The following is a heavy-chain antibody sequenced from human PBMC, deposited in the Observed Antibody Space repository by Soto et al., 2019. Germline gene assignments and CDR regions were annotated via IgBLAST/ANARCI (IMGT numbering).Heavy chain of an antibody. CDR1: GYSFTSYW. CDR3: AKTWDPTYYDFLMGYSNDY. CDR2: IDPSDSYT. V-gene: IGHV5-10-1*01. J-gene: IGHJ4*02. Sequence: GESLKISCKGSGYSFTSYWISWVRQMPGKGLEWMGRIDPSDSYTNYSPSFQGHVTISADKSISTAYLQWSSLKASDTAMYYRAKTWDPTYYDFLMGYSNDYWGQGTLVTVSS. D-gene: IGHD3-3*01.